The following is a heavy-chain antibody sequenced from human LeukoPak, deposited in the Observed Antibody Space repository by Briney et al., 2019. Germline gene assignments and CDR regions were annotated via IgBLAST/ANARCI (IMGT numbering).Heavy chain of an antibody. CDR2: IYSSGST. CDR1: GGSINNYY. V-gene: IGHV4-59*01. D-gene: IGHD1-26*01. Sequence: SETLSLTCTVSGGSINNYYWSWIRQPPGKGLEWIGYIYSSGSTNYNPSLKSRVTISVDTSKNQFSLKLSSVTAADTAVYYCARDFDSGWFDYWGQGTLVTVSS. CDR3: ARDFDSGWFDY. J-gene: IGHJ5*01.